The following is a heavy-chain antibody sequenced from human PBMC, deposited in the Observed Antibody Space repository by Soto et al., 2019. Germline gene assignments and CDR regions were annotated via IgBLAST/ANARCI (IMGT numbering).Heavy chain of an antibody. D-gene: IGHD2-21*01. CDR2: ISGSGDRT. V-gene: IGHV3-23*01. J-gene: IGHJ4*02. CDR3: AKDTVAIRSFYFDS. Sequence: EVQLLVSGGRFVQPRGSLKLSCEASGFTFGNYAMTWVRQAPGKGLEWVSTISGSGDRTYYADSVTGRFTISRDNSKNTLYLHMHSLGVEDTAVYFCAKDTVAIRSFYFDSWAQGTLVIVSS. CDR1: GFTFGNYA.